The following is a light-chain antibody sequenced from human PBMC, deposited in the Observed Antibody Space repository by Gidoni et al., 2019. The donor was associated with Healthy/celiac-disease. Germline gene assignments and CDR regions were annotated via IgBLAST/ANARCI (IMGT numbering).Light chain of an antibody. CDR1: QGISSY. CDR2: AAS. J-gene: IGKJ4*01. CDR3: QQYYSYPHT. Sequence: AIRMPQSPSSLPASTGDSVTITSRASQGISSYLAWYQQKPGKAPKLLIYAASTLQSGVPSRFSGSGSGTDFTLTISCLQSEDFATYYCQQYYSYPHTFGGGTKVEIK. V-gene: IGKV1-8*01.